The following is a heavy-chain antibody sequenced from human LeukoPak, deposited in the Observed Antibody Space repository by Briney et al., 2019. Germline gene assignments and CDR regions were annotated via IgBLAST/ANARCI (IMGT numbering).Heavy chain of an antibody. CDR3: ARDGMYGGYPVFYFDY. Sequence: ASVKVSCKASGYTFTNYYMPWVRQAPGQGLEWMGIINPSGGSTSYAQKFQGRVTMTRDTSTSTVYMELRSLRFEDTAVYYCARDGMYGGYPVFYFDYWGQGTLVTVSS. CDR2: INPSGGST. D-gene: IGHD5-12*01. V-gene: IGHV1-46*01. CDR1: GYTFTNYY. J-gene: IGHJ4*02.